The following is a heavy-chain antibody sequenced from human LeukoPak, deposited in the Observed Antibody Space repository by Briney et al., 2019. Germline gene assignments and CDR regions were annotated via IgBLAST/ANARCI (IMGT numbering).Heavy chain of an antibody. J-gene: IGHJ5*02. V-gene: IGHV4-59*01. Sequence: SETLSLTCTVSGGSISSYYWSWIRQPPGKGLEWIGYIYYSGSTNYNPSLKSRVTISVDTSKNQFSLKLSSVTAADTAVYYCARDRSSSWSAIHWFDPWGQGTLVTVSS. CDR1: GGSISSYY. CDR2: IYYSGST. CDR3: ARDRSSSWSAIHWFDP. D-gene: IGHD6-13*01.